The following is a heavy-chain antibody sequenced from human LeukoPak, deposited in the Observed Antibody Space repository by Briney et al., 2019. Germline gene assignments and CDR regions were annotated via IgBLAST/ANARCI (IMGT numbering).Heavy chain of an antibody. V-gene: IGHV4-34*01. Sequence: SETLSLTCTVSGGSISSYYWSWIRQPPGKGLEWIGEINHSGSTNYNPSLKSRVTISVDTSKNQFSLKLSSVTAADTAVYYCARERETYYYDSSGYGSNFDYWGQGTLVTVSS. D-gene: IGHD3-22*01. J-gene: IGHJ4*02. CDR3: ARERETYYYDSSGYGSNFDY. CDR1: GGSISSYY. CDR2: INHSGST.